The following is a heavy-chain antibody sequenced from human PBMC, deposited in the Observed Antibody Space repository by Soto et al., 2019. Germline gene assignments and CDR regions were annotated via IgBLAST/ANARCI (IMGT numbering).Heavy chain of an antibody. V-gene: IGHV4-39*01. CDR3: ARLVGATPIDY. D-gene: IGHD1-26*01. CDR2: IYYSGST. CDR1: GGSISSSSYY. J-gene: IGHJ4*02. Sequence: QLQLQESGPGLVKPSETLSLTCTVSGGSISSSSYYWGWIRQPPGKGLEWIGSIYYSGSTYYNLSLNSRVTISVDTSKNQFSLKLSSVTAADTAVYYCARLVGATPIDYWGQGTLVTVSS.